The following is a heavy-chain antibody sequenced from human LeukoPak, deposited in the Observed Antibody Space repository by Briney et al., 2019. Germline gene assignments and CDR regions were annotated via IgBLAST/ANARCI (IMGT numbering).Heavy chain of an antibody. Sequence: SETLSLTCTVSGGSISSYYWSWIRQPPGKGLELIGYIYYSGSTNYNPSLKSRVTISVDTSKNQFSLKLSSVTAADTAVYYCARGTEKIIAVAGTWGQGTLVTVSS. CDR1: GGSISSYY. CDR3: ARGTEKIIAVAGT. CDR2: IYYSGST. D-gene: IGHD6-19*01. V-gene: IGHV4-59*12. J-gene: IGHJ5*02.